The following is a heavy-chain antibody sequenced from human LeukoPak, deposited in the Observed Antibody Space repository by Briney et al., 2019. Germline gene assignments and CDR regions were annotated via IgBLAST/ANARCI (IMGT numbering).Heavy chain of an antibody. CDR2: IYYSGST. J-gene: IGHJ4*02. CDR1: GGSISSYY. CDR3: ARENGYGDYFDY. Sequence: PSETLSLTCTVSGGSISSYYWSWIRQPPGKGLEWIGYIYYSGSTNCNPSLKSRVTMSVDTSKNQFSLKLSSVTAADTAVYYCARENGYGDYFDYWGQGTLVTVSS. V-gene: IGHV4-59*12. D-gene: IGHD3-16*01.